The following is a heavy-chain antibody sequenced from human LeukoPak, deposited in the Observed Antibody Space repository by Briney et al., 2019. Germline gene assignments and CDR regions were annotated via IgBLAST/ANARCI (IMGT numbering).Heavy chain of an antibody. CDR2: IYYSGST. Sequence: SETLSLTCTVSGGSVSSGSYYWSWIRQPPGKGLEWIGCIYYSGSTNYNPSLKSRVTISVDTSKNQFSLKLSSVTAADTAVYYCARGRSGSGLNDYWGQGTLVTVSS. CDR1: GGSVSSGSYY. D-gene: IGHD1-26*01. V-gene: IGHV4-61*01. CDR3: ARGRSGSGLNDY. J-gene: IGHJ4*02.